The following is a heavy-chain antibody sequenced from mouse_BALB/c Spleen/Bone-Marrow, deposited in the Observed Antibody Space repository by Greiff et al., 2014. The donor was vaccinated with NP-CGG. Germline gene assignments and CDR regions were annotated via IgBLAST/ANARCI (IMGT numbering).Heavy chain of an antibody. J-gene: IGHJ2*01. CDR2: IYPGNSDT. Sequence: VLARPGASVKMSCKASGYSFTSYWMHWGKQRPGQGLEWIGAIYPGNSDTSYNQKFKGKAKLTAVTSATTAYMELSSLTNEDSAVYFCTRKVYYGNPLDYWGQGTTLTVSS. V-gene: IGHV1-5*01. CDR3: TRKVYYGNPLDY. CDR1: GYSFTSYW. D-gene: IGHD2-1*01.